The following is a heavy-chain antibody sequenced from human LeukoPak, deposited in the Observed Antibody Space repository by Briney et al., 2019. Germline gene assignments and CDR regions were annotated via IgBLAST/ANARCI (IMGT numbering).Heavy chain of an antibody. CDR2: IYTSGST. Sequence: ASETLSLTCTVSGGSISSYYWSWIRQPAGKGLEWIGRIYTSGSTNYNPSLKSRVTMSVDTSKNQFSLKLSSVTAADTAVYYCARYEGGSTPAQALDTWGQGTMVTVSS. CDR3: ARYEGGSTPAQALDT. D-gene: IGHD6-13*01. J-gene: IGHJ3*02. CDR1: GGSISSYY. V-gene: IGHV4-4*07.